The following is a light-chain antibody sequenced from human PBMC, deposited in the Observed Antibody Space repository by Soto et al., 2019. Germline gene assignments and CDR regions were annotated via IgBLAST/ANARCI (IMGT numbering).Light chain of an antibody. Sequence: SSLPQPASVSVSPGQSITISCSGTSSDVGDYKFVSWYQQHPGKAPKLIIYDVTNRPSGVSNRFSGSKSGNTASLTISGLQAEDEADYYCTSYTSGRTAYVFGTGTKVTVL. V-gene: IGLV2-14*03. J-gene: IGLJ1*01. CDR3: TSYTSGRTAYV. CDR2: DVT. CDR1: SSDVGDYKF.